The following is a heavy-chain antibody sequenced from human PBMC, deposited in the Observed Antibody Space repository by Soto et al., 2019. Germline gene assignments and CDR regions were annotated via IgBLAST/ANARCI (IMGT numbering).Heavy chain of an antibody. D-gene: IGHD1-7*01. CDR1: SFSFSRAW. V-gene: IGHV3-7*03. J-gene: IGHJ4*02. CDR3: SSGNFYGEFDY. Sequence: VSLRLSCAASSFSFSRAWMSGVRQAPGKGLEWVAIIKQDGSERYYVDPVKGRFTISRDGANNSLFLQMNTLRAEDTAVYYCSSGNFYGEFDYWGQGTLVTVSS. CDR2: IKQDGSER.